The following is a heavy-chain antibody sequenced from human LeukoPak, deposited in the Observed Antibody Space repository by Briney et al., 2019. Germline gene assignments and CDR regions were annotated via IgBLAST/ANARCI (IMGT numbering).Heavy chain of an antibody. CDR1: GFTFSSYG. V-gene: IGHV3-23*01. J-gene: IGHJ5*02. CDR3: DCGGGCS. Sequence: GRSLRLSCAASGFTFSSYGMHWVRQAPGKGLEWVSAISPTGASTYYADSVKGRFTISRDNSKNTLSLEMNSLRAEDTAVYYCDCGGGCSWGQGTLVTVSS. D-gene: IGHD2-21*02. CDR2: ISPTGAST.